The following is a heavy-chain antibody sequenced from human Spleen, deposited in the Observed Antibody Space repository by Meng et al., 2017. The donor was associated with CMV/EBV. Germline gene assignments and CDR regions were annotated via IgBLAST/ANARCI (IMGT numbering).Heavy chain of an antibody. V-gene: IGHV1-18*01. CDR3: ARDGGYSNSPDPTYGMDV. D-gene: IGHD6-6*01. Sequence: ASVKVSCKASGGTFSSYAISWVRQAPGQGLEWMGWINGYNGNTNYAQKLQGRVTMATDTSTSTAYMELRSLRSDDTAVYYCARDGGYSNSPDPTYGMDVWGQGTTVTVSS. J-gene: IGHJ6*02. CDR2: INGYNGNT. CDR1: GGTFSSYA.